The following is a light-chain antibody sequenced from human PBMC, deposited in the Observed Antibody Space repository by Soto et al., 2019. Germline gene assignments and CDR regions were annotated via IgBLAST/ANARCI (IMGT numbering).Light chain of an antibody. CDR1: SSDAGNYNL. J-gene: IGLJ1*01. CDR2: EGS. CDR3: SSYRSSDTLEV. Sequence: QSALTQPASVSGSPGQSITISCTGTSSDAGNYNLVSWYQHHPGKAPKLMIYEGSKRPSGVSNRFSGSNSGTTASLTISGLQAEDEADYYCSSYRSSDTLEVFGTGTKVTVL. V-gene: IGLV2-14*02.